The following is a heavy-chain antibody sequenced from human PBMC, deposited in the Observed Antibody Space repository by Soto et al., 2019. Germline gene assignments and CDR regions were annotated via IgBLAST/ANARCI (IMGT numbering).Heavy chain of an antibody. V-gene: IGHV1-46*01. Sequence: GASVKVSCKASGYTFTSYYMHWVRQAPGQGLEWMGIINPSCGSTSYAQKFQGRVTMTRDTSTSTVYMELSSLRSEDTAVYYCARTRLDYYGMEVLGKGNTVTVSA. CDR3: ARTRLDYYGMEV. CDR1: GYTFTSYY. D-gene: IGHD3-16*01. CDR2: INPSCGST. J-gene: IGHJ6*04.